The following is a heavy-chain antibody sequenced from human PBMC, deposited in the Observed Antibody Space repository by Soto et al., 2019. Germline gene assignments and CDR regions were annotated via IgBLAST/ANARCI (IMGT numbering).Heavy chain of an antibody. J-gene: IGHJ4*02. V-gene: IGHV4-31*03. CDR3: AGKPNALYYFDY. D-gene: IGHD2-8*01. Sequence: SETLSLTCSVSGGSISSGGHYWSWIRQHPGEGLEWIGYIYHTGSTYSNPSLKSRIAISVDTSKNQFSLKLSSVTAADTAVYYGAGKPNALYYFDYWGEGSLVTV. CDR2: IYHTGST. CDR1: GGSISSGGHY.